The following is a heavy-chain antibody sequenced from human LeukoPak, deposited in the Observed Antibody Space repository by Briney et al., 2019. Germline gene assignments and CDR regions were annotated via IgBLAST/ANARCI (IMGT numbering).Heavy chain of an antibody. V-gene: IGHV3-30*18. Sequence: GGSLRLSCAASGFTFSDYYMSWIRQAPGKGLEWVAVISYDGSNKYYADSVKGRFTISRDNSKNTLYLQMNSLRAEDTAVYYCAKDQVPDILTGYYSFDYWGQGTLVTVSS. CDR1: GFTFSDYY. D-gene: IGHD3-9*01. CDR2: ISYDGSNK. CDR3: AKDQVPDILTGYYSFDY. J-gene: IGHJ4*02.